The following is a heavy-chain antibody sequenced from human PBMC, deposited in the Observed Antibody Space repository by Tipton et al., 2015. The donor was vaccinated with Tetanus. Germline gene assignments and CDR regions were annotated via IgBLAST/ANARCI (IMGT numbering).Heavy chain of an antibody. D-gene: IGHD6-25*01. CDR1: GFSFSNYK. CDR2: ISSTSRYI. J-gene: IGHJ4*02. CDR3: VSGSALDY. V-gene: IGHV3-21*01. Sequence: SLRLSCVISGFSFSNYKMNWVRQAPGRGLEWVSSISSTSRYINYADSVKGRFTISRDNAKNSLFLQMNSLGVDDTAVYYCVSGSALDYWGQGTLMTVSS.